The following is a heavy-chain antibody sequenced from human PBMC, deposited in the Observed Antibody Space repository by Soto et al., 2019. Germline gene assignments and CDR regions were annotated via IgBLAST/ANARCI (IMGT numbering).Heavy chain of an antibody. CDR3: ARGVSGYSHY. Sequence: TSETLSLTCTVSGGYISNSYWSWLRQPPGKGLEWLGYIHDSGTINYTPSLKSRITISGDRSKNQFSLKLTSVTAADTAIYYCARGVSGYSHYWGQGTLVTVSS. J-gene: IGHJ4*02. CDR1: GGYISNSY. CDR2: IHDSGTI. V-gene: IGHV4-59*01. D-gene: IGHD5-18*01.